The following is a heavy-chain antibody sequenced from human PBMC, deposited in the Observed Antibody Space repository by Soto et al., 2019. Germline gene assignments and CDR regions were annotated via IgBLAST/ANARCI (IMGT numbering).Heavy chain of an antibody. CDR2: ISYDVNNK. V-gene: IGHV3-30*03. CDR1: GFTFSNYA. J-gene: IGHJ4*02. CDR3: ARGPSYSDSYFDY. Sequence: GGSLRLSCAASGFTFSNYAMHWVRQPPGKGLQWLAVISYDVNNKYYADSVEGRFTISRDNSKNTVYLQMNSLRLEDTAVYYCARGPSYSDSYFDYWGQGTLVTVSS. D-gene: IGHD4-17*01.